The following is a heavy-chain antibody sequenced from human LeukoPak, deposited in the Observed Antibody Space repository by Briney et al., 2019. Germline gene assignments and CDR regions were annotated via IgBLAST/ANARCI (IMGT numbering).Heavy chain of an antibody. V-gene: IGHV3-66*02. J-gene: IGHJ4*02. CDR1: GFTVSSNY. CDR2: IYSGGST. D-gene: IGHD5-24*01. Sequence: GGSLRLSCAASGFTVSSNYMSWVRQAPGKGLEWVSVIYSGGSTYYADSVKGRFTISRDNSKNTLYLQMNSLRAEDTAVYYCARGDTVHRDGYNSWGQETLVTVSS. CDR3: ARGDTVHRDGYNS.